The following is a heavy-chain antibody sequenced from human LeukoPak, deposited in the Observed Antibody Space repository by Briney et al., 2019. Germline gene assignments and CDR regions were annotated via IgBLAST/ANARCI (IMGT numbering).Heavy chain of an antibody. CDR1: GFTFDDYT. Sequence: GGSLRLSCAASGFTFDDYTMHWVRQAPGKGLEWVSLISWDGGSTYYADSVKGRFTISRDNSKNSLYLQMNSLRTEDTALYYCAKGIQLWAPFDYWGQGTLVTVSS. V-gene: IGHV3-43*01. CDR2: ISWDGGST. D-gene: IGHD5-18*01. CDR3: AKGIQLWAPFDY. J-gene: IGHJ4*02.